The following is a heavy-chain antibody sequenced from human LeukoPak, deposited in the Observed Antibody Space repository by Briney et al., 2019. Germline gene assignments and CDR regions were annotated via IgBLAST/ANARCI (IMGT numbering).Heavy chain of an antibody. CDR1: GGSFSGYY. V-gene: IGHV4-34*01. Sequence: SETLSLTCAVYGGSFSGYYWSWIRQPPGKGLEWIGEINHSGSTNYNPSLKSRVTISVDTSKNQFSLKLSSVTAADTAVYYCARDPRSGQYYDYVWGSYRRTSYFDYWGQGTLVTVSS. CDR3: ARDPRSGQYYDYVWGSYRRTSYFDY. D-gene: IGHD3-16*02. CDR2: INHSGST. J-gene: IGHJ4*02.